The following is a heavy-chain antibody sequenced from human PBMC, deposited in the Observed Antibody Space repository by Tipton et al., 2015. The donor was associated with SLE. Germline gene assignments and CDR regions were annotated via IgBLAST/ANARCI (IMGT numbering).Heavy chain of an antibody. CDR2: IYHSGAT. CDR3: AVGYCESTSCQREYYHH. CDR1: GYSISSGYY. V-gene: IGHV4-38-2*02. J-gene: IGHJ1*01. D-gene: IGHD2-2*01. Sequence: GLVKPSETLSLTCTVSGYSISSGYYWGWIRQPPGKGLEWVGTIYHSGATFCNPSLESRVTISVDTSKNQFSLRLTSVTAADTAVYYCAVGYCESTSCQREYYHHWGQGTLVTVSS.